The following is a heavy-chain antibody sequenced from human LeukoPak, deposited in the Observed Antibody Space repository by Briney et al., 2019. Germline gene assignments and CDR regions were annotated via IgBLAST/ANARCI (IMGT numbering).Heavy chain of an antibody. Sequence: GGSLRLSCAASGFTFSSYETNWVRQAPGKGLEWVSYISSSGSTIYYADSVKGRFTISRDNAKNSLYLQMNSLRDEDTAVYYCARGQWLAFDYWGQGTLVTVSS. CDR2: ISSSGSTI. D-gene: IGHD6-19*01. V-gene: IGHV3-48*03. CDR3: ARGQWLAFDY. J-gene: IGHJ4*02. CDR1: GFTFSSYE.